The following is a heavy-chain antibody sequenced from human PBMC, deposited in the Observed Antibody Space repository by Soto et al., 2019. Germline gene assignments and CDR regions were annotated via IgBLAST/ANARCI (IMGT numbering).Heavy chain of an antibody. CDR2: IYYSGST. D-gene: IGHD3-9*01. V-gene: IGHV4-39*01. CDR3: ARPYYDILTGPRGWFDP. J-gene: IGHJ5*02. CDR1: GDSISSNSYC. Sequence: SETLSLTCTVSGDSISSNSYCWGWVRQPPGKGLEWIGSIYYSGSTYYNPSLESRVTISVDTSKNQFSLRLTSVTAADTAVYSCARPYYDILTGPRGWFDPWGQGVLVTVSS.